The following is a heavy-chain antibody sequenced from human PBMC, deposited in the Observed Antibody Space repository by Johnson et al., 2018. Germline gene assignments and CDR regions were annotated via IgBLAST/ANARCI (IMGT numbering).Heavy chain of an antibody. CDR3: TSDPGNSGYGMDG. CDR1: GFTFRNCP. Sequence: QLLESGGGLVQPGGSLRLYCAASGFTFRNCPMNWVRQAPGKGLEWLSYISSSGSTIYYADSVKGRFTISRDNAKNSLSLQMNSLRDEDTAVYYCTSDPGNSGYGMDGWGLGTTVTVSS. J-gene: IGHJ6*02. CDR2: ISSSGSTI. D-gene: IGHD4-23*01. V-gene: IGHV3-48*02.